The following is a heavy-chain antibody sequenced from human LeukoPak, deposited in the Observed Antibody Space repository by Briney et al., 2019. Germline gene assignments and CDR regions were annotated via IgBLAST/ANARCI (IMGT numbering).Heavy chain of an antibody. J-gene: IGHJ4*02. CDR2: INSRGYVT. CDR3: AKDRPNYYESNGHYYRLNGDY. V-gene: IGHV3-23*01. CDR1: GFTFTYYY. D-gene: IGHD3-22*01. Sequence: PGVSLRLSCAASGFTFTYYYMRGVRRSLGRGLEGVSSINSRGYVTFYTDPVKGRFTISRDNSKNTLYLQMNSLRGEDTAVYYCAKDRPNYYESNGHYYRLNGDYWGQGTLVTVSS.